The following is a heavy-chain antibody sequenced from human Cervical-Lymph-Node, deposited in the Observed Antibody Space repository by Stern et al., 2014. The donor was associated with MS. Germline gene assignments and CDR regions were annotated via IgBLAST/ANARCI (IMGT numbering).Heavy chain of an antibody. CDR3: ARGVVSNRAAATQHNLFDP. D-gene: IGHD2-15*01. Sequence: LVESGAEVKKPGSSVNVSCKASGGTYSSSYAITWMRQAPGQGLEWMGRSIPILGLPNYAQKFQGRVTITADTSTSTAYMELSSLRSEDTAVYYCARGVVSNRAAATQHNLFDPWGQGTLVTGSS. CDR1: GGTYSSSYA. J-gene: IGHJ5*02. V-gene: IGHV1-69*04. CDR2: SIPILGLP.